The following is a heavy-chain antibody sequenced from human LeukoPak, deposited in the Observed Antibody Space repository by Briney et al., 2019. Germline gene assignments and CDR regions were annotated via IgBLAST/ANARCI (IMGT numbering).Heavy chain of an antibody. D-gene: IGHD2-2*01. CDR2: MNPNSGNT. CDR3: ARGFRDIVVVPAVRNDPVRYYYMDV. J-gene: IGHJ6*03. CDR1: GYTFTSYD. Sequence: ASVKVSCKASGYTFTSYDINWVRQATGQGLEWMGWMNPNSGNTGYTQKFQGRVTMTRNTSISTAHMELSSLRSEDTAVYYCARGFRDIVVVPAVRNDPVRYYYMDVWGKGTTVTVSS. V-gene: IGHV1-8*01.